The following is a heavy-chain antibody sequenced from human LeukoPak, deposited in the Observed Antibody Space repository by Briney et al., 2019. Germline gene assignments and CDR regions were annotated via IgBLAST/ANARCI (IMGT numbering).Heavy chain of an antibody. Sequence: SETLSLTCTVSGDSISSYYWSWIRQPAGKGLEWIGRIYTSGSTNYNPSLKSRVTISVDTSKNQFSLKLSSVTAADTALYYCARDTSYCSSTSCHFNWFDPWGQGTLVTVSS. CDR2: IYTSGST. CDR1: GDSISSYY. V-gene: IGHV4-4*07. CDR3: ARDTSYCSSTSCHFNWFDP. D-gene: IGHD2-2*01. J-gene: IGHJ5*02.